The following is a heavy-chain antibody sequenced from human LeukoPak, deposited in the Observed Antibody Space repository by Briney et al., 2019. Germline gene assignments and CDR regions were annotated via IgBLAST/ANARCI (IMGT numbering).Heavy chain of an antibody. CDR1: GFTFSSYP. Sequence: PGGSLRLSCAASGFTFSSYPMHWVRQAPGERLEYVSAITSDGGRTLYANSVKGRFTISRDNSKSTLYLHMGSLRAEDMAVYYCAREYSSSYWFDPWGQGTLVTVSS. V-gene: IGHV3-64*01. CDR2: ITSDGGRT. J-gene: IGHJ5*02. D-gene: IGHD6-6*01. CDR3: AREYSSSYWFDP.